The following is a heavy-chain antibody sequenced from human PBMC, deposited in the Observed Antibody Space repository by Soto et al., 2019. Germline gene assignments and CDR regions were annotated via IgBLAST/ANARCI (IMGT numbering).Heavy chain of an antibody. CDR3: ARRGAVAATTYDY. V-gene: IGHV4-39*01. CDR1: GGSISSSSSY. D-gene: IGHD2-15*01. J-gene: IGHJ4*02. CDR2: IYYSGST. Sequence: QLQLQESGPGLVKPSETLSLTCTVSGGSISSSSSYWGWIRQPPGKGLEWIGSIYYSGSTYYNPSLKSRITRSVDTSKNQLSLKLSSVTAADTAVYYCARRGAVAATTYDYWGQGTLVTVSS.